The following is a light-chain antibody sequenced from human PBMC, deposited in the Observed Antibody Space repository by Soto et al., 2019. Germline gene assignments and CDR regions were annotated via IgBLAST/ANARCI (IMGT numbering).Light chain of an antibody. Sequence: QSALTQPASVSGSPGQSITISCTGTSSDVGSYNLVSWYQQQPGKAPNLMNYEGSRRPSGISYRFAGSKSGNTASLTISVLQDDDEADYHCCSYAGSSTLVFGGGTKLTVL. CDR3: CSYAGSSTLV. J-gene: IGLJ2*01. CDR2: EGS. V-gene: IGLV2-23*01. CDR1: SSDVGSYNL.